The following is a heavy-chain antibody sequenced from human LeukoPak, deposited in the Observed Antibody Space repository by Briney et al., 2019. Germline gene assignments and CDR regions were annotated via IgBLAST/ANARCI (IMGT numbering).Heavy chain of an antibody. CDR1: GFTFSSFA. CDR3: AKDLPDYGDYIEGY. V-gene: IGHV3-23*01. J-gene: IGHJ4*02. Sequence: GGSLKLSCAASGFTFSSFAMSWVRQAPGKGLEWVSTISGSGGSTNYADSVKGRFTFSRDNSKNTLYLQMNSLRAEDTAVYYCAKDLPDYGDYIEGYWGQGTLVTVSS. CDR2: ISGSGGST. D-gene: IGHD4-17*01.